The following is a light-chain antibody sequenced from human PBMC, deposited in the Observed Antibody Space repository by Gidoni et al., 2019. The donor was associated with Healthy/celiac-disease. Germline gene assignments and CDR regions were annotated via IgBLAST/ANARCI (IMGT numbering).Light chain of an antibody. CDR3: QAWDSSTARYV. J-gene: IGLJ1*01. CDR1: KLGDKY. Sequence: SYELTQPPSVSVSPGQTASITCSGDKLGDKYACLYQQQPGQSPVLVIYQDSKRPSGIPERFSGSNSGNTATLTISGTQAMDEADYYCQAWDSSTARYVFGTGTKVTVL. V-gene: IGLV3-1*01. CDR2: QDS.